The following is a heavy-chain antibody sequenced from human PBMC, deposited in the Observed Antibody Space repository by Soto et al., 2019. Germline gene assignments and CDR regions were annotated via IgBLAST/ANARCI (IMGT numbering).Heavy chain of an antibody. Sequence: GGSLRLSCAASGFTFSSYSMNWVRQAPGKGLEWVSSISSSSSYIYYADSVKGRFTISRDNAKNSLYLQMNSLRAEDTAVYYCASAAVAGGYFDYWGQGTLVTVSS. CDR3: ASAAVAGGYFDY. V-gene: IGHV3-21*01. J-gene: IGHJ4*02. CDR1: GFTFSSYS. CDR2: ISSSSSYI. D-gene: IGHD6-19*01.